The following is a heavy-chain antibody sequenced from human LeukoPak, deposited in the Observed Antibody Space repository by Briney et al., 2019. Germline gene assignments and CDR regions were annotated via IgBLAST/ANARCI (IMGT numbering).Heavy chain of an antibody. CDR1: GGSINSYY. Sequence: SETLSFTCTVSGGSINSYYWNWIRQPPGKGLEWIGYIYYSGSTNYNPSLKSRVTISVDTSKNQSSLKLSSVTAADTAVYYCARGRLRFPDYWGQGPLVTVSS. CDR2: IYYSGST. V-gene: IGHV4-59*01. CDR3: ARGRLRFPDY. J-gene: IGHJ4*02. D-gene: IGHD4-17*01.